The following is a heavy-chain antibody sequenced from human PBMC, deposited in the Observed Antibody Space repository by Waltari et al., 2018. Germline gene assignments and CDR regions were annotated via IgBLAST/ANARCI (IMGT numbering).Heavy chain of an antibody. CDR2: ISWDGCST. D-gene: IGHD4-17*01. CDR1: GFTFDDYT. V-gene: IGHV3-43*01. Sequence: EVQLVESGGVVVQPGGSLRLSCAASGFTFDDYTMHWVRQAPGKGLEWVSLISWDGCSTYYADSVKCRFTISRDNSKNSLYLQMNSLRTEDTALYYCSTVTSDSDYWGQGTLVTVSS. J-gene: IGHJ4*02. CDR3: STVTSDSDY.